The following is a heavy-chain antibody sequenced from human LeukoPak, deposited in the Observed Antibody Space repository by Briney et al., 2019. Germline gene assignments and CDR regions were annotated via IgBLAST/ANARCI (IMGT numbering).Heavy chain of an antibody. CDR1: GGSFSGYY. D-gene: IGHD5-18*01. CDR2: INHSGST. Sequence: PSETLSLTCAVYGGSFSGYYWSWIRQPPGKGLEWIGEINHSGSTNYNPPLKSRLTISIDTSKNQFSLRLSSVTAADTAVYYCARGAAGYSYGWGQGTLVTVSS. J-gene: IGHJ4*02. V-gene: IGHV4-34*01. CDR3: ARGAAGYSYG.